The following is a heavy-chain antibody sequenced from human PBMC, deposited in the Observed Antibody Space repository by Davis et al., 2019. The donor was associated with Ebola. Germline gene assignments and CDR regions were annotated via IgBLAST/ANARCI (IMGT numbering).Heavy chain of an antibody. CDR3: ARDVGLGYCSGGSCYRYYYYGMDV. D-gene: IGHD2-15*01. V-gene: IGHV1-69*13. CDR1: GGTFSSYA. CDR2: IIPIFCTA. Sequence: SVKVSCKASGGTFSSYAISWVRQAPGQGLEWMGGIIPIFCTANYAQKFQGRVTITADEATNTAYMELRSLRSDDPAVYYCARDVGLGYCSGGSCYRYYYYGMDVWGKGTTVTVSS. J-gene: IGHJ6*04.